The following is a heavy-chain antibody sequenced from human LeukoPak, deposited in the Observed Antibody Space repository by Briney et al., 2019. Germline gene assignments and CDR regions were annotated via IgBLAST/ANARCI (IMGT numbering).Heavy chain of an antibody. CDR2: IIPILGIA. V-gene: IGHV1-69*04. D-gene: IGHD1-14*01. Sequence: GASVKVSCKASGGTFSSYAISWVRQAPGQGLEWMGRIIPILGIANYAQKFQGRVTITADKSTSTAYMELSSLRSEDTAVYYCAREPEIYAFDTWGQGTMVTVSS. J-gene: IGHJ3*02. CDR1: GGTFSSYA. CDR3: AREPEIYAFDT.